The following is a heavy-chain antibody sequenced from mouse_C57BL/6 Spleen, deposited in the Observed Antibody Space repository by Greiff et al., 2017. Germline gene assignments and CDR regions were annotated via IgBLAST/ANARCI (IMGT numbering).Heavy chain of an antibody. CDR3: ARIYYDSLYAMDY. D-gene: IGHD2-4*01. CDR1: GFTFSSYT. CDR2: ISGGGGNT. Sequence: EVQGVESGGGLVKPGGSLKLSCAASGFTFSSYTMSWVRQTPEKRLEWVATISGGGGNTYYPDSVKGRFTISRDNAKNTLYLQMSSLRSEDTALYYCARIYYDSLYAMDYWGQGTSVTVSS. J-gene: IGHJ4*01. V-gene: IGHV5-9*01.